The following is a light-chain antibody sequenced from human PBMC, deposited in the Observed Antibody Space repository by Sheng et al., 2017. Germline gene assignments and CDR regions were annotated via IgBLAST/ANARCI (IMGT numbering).Light chain of an antibody. CDR1: ESVSSN. CDR2: DAS. V-gene: IGKV3-15*01. CDR3: LQHHSYPLT. Sequence: EIVMTQSPATLSVSPGERATLSCRASESVSSNLAWYQQKPGQAPRLLIYDASTRATGIPARFSGSGSGTEFTLTISSLQPEDFATYYCLQHHSYPLTFGGGTKVEIK. J-gene: IGKJ4*01.